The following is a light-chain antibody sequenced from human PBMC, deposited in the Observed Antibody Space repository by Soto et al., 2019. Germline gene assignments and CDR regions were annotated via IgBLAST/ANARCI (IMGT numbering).Light chain of an antibody. CDR2: DVT. V-gene: IGLV2-14*01. Sequence: QSALTQPASVSGSPGQSITISRTGTSSDVGGYNFVSWYQQHPDKAPKLMIYDVTNRPSGVSNRFSGSKSGNTASLTISGLQAEDEADYYCSSYTSISTYVFGTGTKVTVL. J-gene: IGLJ1*01. CDR1: SSDVGGYNF. CDR3: SSYTSISTYV.